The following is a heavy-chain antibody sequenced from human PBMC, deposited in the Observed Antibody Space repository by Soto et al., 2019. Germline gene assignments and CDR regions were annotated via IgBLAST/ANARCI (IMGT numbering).Heavy chain of an antibody. D-gene: IGHD3-10*01. V-gene: IGHV3-20*01. CDR2: INWNGGST. CDR1: GFTFDDYG. Sequence: EVQLVESGGGVVRPGGSLRLSCAASGFTFDDYGMSWVRQAPGKGLEWVSGINWNGGSTGYADSVKGRFTISRDNAKNSLYLQMNSLRAEDTALYNCARGGRITMVRDLQPPYYMDVWGKGTTVTVSS. CDR3: ARGGRITMVRDLQPPYYMDV. J-gene: IGHJ6*03.